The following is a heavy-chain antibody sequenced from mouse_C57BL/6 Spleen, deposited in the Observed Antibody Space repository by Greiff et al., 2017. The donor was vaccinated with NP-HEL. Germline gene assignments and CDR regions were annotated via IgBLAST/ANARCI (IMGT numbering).Heavy chain of an antibody. V-gene: IGHV1-47*01. CDR2: FHPYNDDT. CDR1: GYTFTTYP. Sequence: VQLQQSGAELVKPGASVKMSCKASGYTFTTYPIEWMKQNHGKSLEWIGNFHPYNDDTKYNEKFKGKDTLTVEKSSSTVDLELSRLTSDDSAVYYCARGDYGSSYGWYFDVWGTVTTVTVSS. J-gene: IGHJ1*03. CDR3: ARGDYGSSYGWYFDV. D-gene: IGHD1-1*01.